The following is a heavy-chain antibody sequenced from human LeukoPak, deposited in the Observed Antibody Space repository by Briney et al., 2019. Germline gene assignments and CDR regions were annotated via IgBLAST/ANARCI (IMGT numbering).Heavy chain of an antibody. D-gene: IGHD5-24*01. CDR2: IIPILGIA. V-gene: IGHV1-69*04. CDR3: ARGYRRDGYNFNY. J-gene: IGHJ4*02. Sequence: ASVKVSCKASGGTFSSYAISWVRQAPGQGLEWMGRIIPILGIANYAQKFQGRVTITADKSTSTAYMELSSLRSEDTAVYYCARGYRRDGYNFNYWGQGTLVTVSS. CDR1: GGTFSSYA.